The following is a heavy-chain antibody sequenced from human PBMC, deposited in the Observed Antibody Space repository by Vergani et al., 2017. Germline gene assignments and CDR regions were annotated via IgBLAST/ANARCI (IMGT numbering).Heavy chain of an antibody. CDR3: AKDLSPYYDYVWGSYRPDAFDI. V-gene: IGHV3-23*01. CDR2: ISGSGGST. CDR1: GFTFSSYA. Sequence: EVQLLESGGGLVQPGGSLRLSCAASGFTFSSYAMSWVRQAPGQGLEWVSAISGSGGSTYYADSVRGRFTISRDNSKNTLYLQMNSLRAEDTAVYYCAKDLSPYYDYVWGSYRPDAFDIWGQGTMVTVSS. J-gene: IGHJ3*02. D-gene: IGHD3-16*02.